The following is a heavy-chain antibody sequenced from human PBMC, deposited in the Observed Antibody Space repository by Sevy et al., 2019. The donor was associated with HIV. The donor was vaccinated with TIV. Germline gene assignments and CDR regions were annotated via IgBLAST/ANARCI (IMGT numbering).Heavy chain of an antibody. CDR2: IIPIFGTA. V-gene: IGHV1-69*13. CDR3: ARDLGDYYDSSGYRGNWFDP. CDR1: GGTFSSYA. D-gene: IGHD3-22*01. Sequence: ASVKVSCKASGGTFSSYAISWVRQAPGQGLEWMGGIIPIFGTANYAQKFQGRVTITADESTSTAYMELGSLRSEDTAVYYCARDLGDYYDSSGYRGNWFDPWGQGTLVTVSS. J-gene: IGHJ5*02.